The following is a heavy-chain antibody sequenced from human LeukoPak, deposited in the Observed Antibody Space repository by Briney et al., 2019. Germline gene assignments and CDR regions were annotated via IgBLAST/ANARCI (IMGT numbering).Heavy chain of an antibody. CDR1: GFTFSSHW. J-gene: IGHJ6*03. V-gene: IGHV3-7*01. CDR3: ARAGRKSRGVDIVRKKETGYYYYMDV. D-gene: IGHD2-15*01. Sequence: GSLRLSCAASGFTFSSHWMSWVRQAPGKGLEWVAYIKQDVTEKYYVDSVKGRFSISRDNTKNSLYLQMNSLRAEDTAVYYCARAGRKSRGVDIVRKKETGYYYYMDVWGKGTTVTVSS. CDR2: IKQDVTEK.